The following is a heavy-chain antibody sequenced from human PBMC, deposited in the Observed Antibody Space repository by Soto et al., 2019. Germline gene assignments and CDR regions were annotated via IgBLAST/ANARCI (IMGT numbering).Heavy chain of an antibody. Sequence: GSLRLSCAASGFTFSSYGMHWVRQAPGKGLEWVAVISYDGSNKYYADSVKGRFTISRDNSKNTLYLQMNSLRAEDTAVYYCAKDDYGDYPNFDYWGQGTLVTVSS. CDR1: GFTFSSYG. J-gene: IGHJ4*02. CDR3: AKDDYGDYPNFDY. CDR2: ISYDGSNK. V-gene: IGHV3-30*18. D-gene: IGHD4-17*01.